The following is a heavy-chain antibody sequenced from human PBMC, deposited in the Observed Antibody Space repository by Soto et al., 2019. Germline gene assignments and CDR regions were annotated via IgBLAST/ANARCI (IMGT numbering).Heavy chain of an antibody. Sequence: GGSLRLSCSVSGFTFSNYAMHWVRQAPGKGLEYVSGITSDGDSTWHADSVKDRFTISRDNSKNTLFLQMSSLRVEDTAIYFCVKGNQLLRYYFEFWGPGTMVTVSS. CDR2: ITSDGDST. J-gene: IGHJ4*01. CDR1: GFTFSNYA. CDR3: VKGNQLLRYYFEF. V-gene: IGHV3-64D*06. D-gene: IGHD2-15*01.